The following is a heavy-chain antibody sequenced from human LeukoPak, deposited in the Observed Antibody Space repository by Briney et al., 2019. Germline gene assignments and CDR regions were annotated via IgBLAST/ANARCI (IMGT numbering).Heavy chain of an antibody. V-gene: IGHV3-15*01. CDR3: TTGLDGVITFGGVIVPDY. CDR1: GFTFSNAW. D-gene: IGHD3-16*02. CDR2: IKSKTDGGTT. J-gene: IGHJ4*02. Sequence: GGSLRLSCAASGFTFSNAWMSWVRQAPGKGLEWVGRIKSKTDGGTTDYAAPVKGRFTISRDDSKNTLYLQMNSLKTEDTAVYYCTTGLDGVITFGGVIVPDYWGQGTLVTVSS.